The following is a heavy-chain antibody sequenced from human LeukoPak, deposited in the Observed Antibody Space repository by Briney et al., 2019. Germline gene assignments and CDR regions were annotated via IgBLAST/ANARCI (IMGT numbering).Heavy chain of an antibody. Sequence: SETLSLTCTVSGGSISGDYWSWIRQPAGKGLEWIGRIYSSGRTDYNPSLKSRVTMSVDTSKNQFSLKLSSVTAADTAVYYCAREGEWLVYYFDYWGQGTLVTVSS. CDR2: IYSSGRT. D-gene: IGHD6-19*01. CDR3: AREGEWLVYYFDY. CDR1: GGSISGDY. J-gene: IGHJ4*02. V-gene: IGHV4-4*07.